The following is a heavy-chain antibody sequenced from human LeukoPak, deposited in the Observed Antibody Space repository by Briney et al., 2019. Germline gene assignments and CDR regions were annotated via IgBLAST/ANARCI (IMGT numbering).Heavy chain of an antibody. Sequence: ASVKVSCKASGYTFTGYYMHWVRQAPGQGLEWMGWINPNSGGTNYAQKFQGRVTMTRDTSISTAYMELSRLRSDDTAVYYRARGLSTRYYYGMDVWGQGTTVTVSS. CDR1: GYTFTGYY. D-gene: IGHD4/OR15-4a*01. CDR3: ARGLSTRYYYGMDV. V-gene: IGHV1-2*02. CDR2: INPNSGGT. J-gene: IGHJ6*02.